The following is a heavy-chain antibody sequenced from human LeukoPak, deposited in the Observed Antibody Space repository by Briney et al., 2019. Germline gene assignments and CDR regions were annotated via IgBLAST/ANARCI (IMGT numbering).Heavy chain of an antibody. Sequence: GSLRLSCAASGFTFSIYSMNWVRQAPGKGLEWIGEINHSGSTNYNPSLKSRVTISVDTSKNQFSLKLSSVTAADTAVYYCASTTGQDSSGSNWFDPWGQGTLVTVSS. CDR1: GFTFSIYS. V-gene: IGHV4-34*01. D-gene: IGHD6-19*01. CDR3: ASTTGQDSSGSNWFDP. J-gene: IGHJ5*02. CDR2: INHSGST.